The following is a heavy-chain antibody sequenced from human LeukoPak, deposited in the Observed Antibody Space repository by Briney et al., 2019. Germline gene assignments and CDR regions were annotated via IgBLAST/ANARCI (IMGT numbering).Heavy chain of an antibody. CDR2: ISSSSSYI. V-gene: IGHV3-21*01. Sequence: GGSLRLSCAASGFSFSDYNMNWVRQAPGKGLKWVSSISSSSSYIYYADSVKGRFTISRDNAKNSLSLQMNSLRAEDTAVYYSARVGRGIYDYSLAYWRQGTLVTVSS. CDR3: ARVGRGIYDYSLAY. D-gene: IGHD5/OR15-5a*01. CDR1: GFSFSDYN. J-gene: IGHJ4*02.